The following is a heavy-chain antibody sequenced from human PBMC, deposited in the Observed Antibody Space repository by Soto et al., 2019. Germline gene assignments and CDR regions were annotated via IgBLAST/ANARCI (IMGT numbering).Heavy chain of an antibody. CDR1: GFTFSNAW. V-gene: IGHV3-15*07. CDR3: TTELRMELRSSFDY. CDR2: IKSKTDGGTT. J-gene: IGHJ4*02. Sequence: GGSLRLSCAASGFTFSNAWMNWVRQAPGKGLEWVGRIKSKTDGGTTDYAAPVKGRFTISRDDSKNTLYLQMNSLKTEDTAVYYCTTELRMELRSSFDYWGQGTLVTVSS. D-gene: IGHD1-7*01.